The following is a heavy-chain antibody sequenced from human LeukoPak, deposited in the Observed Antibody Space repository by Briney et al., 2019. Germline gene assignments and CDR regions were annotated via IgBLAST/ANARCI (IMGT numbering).Heavy chain of an antibody. J-gene: IGHJ4*02. CDR3: ASALQEPFDY. CDR1: GGTLSSYA. CDR2: IIPIFGTA. V-gene: IGHV1-69*13. D-gene: IGHD1-26*01. Sequence: SVKVSCTASGGTLSSYAISWVRQAPGQGLEWMGGIIPIFGTANYAQKFQGRVTITADESTSTAYMELSSLRSEDTAVYYCASALQEPFDYWGQGTLVTVSS.